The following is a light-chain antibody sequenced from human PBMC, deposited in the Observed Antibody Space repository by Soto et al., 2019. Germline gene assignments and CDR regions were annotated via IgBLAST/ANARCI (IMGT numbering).Light chain of an antibody. Sequence: QSALTQPASVSGSPGKSITISCTGTSSDVGGYKFVSWYQQHPGTAPKLMIYEVSNRPSGVSSRFSGSKSGDTASLTISGLQAEDEADYFCGSYTGSIYVFGNGTQLTVL. CDR3: GSYTGSIYV. CDR2: EVS. J-gene: IGLJ6*01. V-gene: IGLV2-14*01. CDR1: SSDVGGYKF.